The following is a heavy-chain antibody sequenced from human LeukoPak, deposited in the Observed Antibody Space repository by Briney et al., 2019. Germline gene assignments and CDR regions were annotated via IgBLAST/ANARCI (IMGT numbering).Heavy chain of an antibody. V-gene: IGHV4-4*07. Sequence: SEPLSLTCTVSGASISSYYWSWVRQPAGKGLEWIGRIHPSGNTNYNPSLKSRVTLSVDTSKNQFSLNLSSVTAADTAVYYCARGPSPDFDYWGRGTLVTVSS. CDR1: GASISSYY. J-gene: IGHJ4*02. CDR3: ARGPSPDFDY. CDR2: IHPSGNT.